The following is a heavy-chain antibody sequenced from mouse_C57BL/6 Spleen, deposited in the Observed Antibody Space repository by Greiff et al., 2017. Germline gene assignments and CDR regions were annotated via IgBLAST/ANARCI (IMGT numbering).Heavy chain of an antibody. D-gene: IGHD1-1*01. J-gene: IGHJ4*01. CDR3: ARREGAITAGAMDY. V-gene: IGHV5-17*01. Sequence: EVHLVESGGGLVKPGGSLKLSCAASGFTFSDYGMHWVRQAPEKGLEWVAYISSGSSTIYYADTVKGRFTISRDNAKNTLFLQMTSLRSEDTAMYYCARREGAITAGAMDYWGQGTSVTVSS. CDR1: GFTFSDYG. CDR2: ISSGSSTI.